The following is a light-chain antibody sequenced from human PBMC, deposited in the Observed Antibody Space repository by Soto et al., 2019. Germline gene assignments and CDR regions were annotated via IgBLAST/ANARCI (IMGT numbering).Light chain of an antibody. CDR1: QSISSW. J-gene: IGKJ1*01. V-gene: IGKV1-5*03. Sequence: DIQVAQSHSTLSGSVGDRVTITCRASQSISSWLAWYQQKPGKAPKLLIYKASSLESGVPSRFSGSGSGTEFTLTISSLQPDDFATYYCQQYNSYWTFGQGTKVDI. CDR3: QQYNSYWT. CDR2: KAS.